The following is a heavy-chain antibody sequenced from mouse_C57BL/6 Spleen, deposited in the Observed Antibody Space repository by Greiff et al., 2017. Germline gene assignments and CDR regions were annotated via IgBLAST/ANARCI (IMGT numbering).Heavy chain of an antibody. CDR2: ISSGSSTN. D-gene: IGHD2-10*01. CDR1: GFTFSDYG. Sequence: EVQVVESGGGLVKPGGSLKLSCAASGFTFSDYGMHWVRQAQEKGLEWVAYISSGSSTNYYADTVKGRFTISRDNAKNTLFLQMTSLRSEDTAMYYCARRSLLYGYFDVWGTGTTVTVSS. V-gene: IGHV5-17*01. CDR3: ARRSLLYGYFDV. J-gene: IGHJ1*03.